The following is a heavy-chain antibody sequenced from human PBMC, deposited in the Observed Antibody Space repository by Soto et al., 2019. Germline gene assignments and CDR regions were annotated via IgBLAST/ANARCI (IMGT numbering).Heavy chain of an antibody. D-gene: IGHD1-7*01. CDR3: AKDSRAAGNYGFYSDL. J-gene: IGHJ4*02. Sequence: HPXVSLRLSFAASGFTFSSYGMTWVRQAPGKGLEWVSFSSATGAGTYYADSVKGRFTISRDNSKNTLYLQMTSLRADDTAVYYCAKDSRAAGNYGFYSDLWGQGALVTVSS. V-gene: IGHV3-23*01. CDR1: GFTFSSYG. CDR2: SSATGAGT.